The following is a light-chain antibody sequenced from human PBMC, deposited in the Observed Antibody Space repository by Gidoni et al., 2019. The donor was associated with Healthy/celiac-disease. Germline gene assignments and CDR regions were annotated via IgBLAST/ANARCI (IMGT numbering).Light chain of an antibody. CDR3: QQDGSSPPYT. CDR1: QSVSSSY. J-gene: IGKJ2*01. Sequence: DIVLTQHAGTLSLSPGDRATLSCRASQSVSSSYLAWYQQKHGQAPRRLISGASSRATGMPDRFSGSGSGTDVAHTISRLEPEDLAVDYCQQDGSSPPYTFGQGTKLEIK. V-gene: IGKV3-20*01. CDR2: GAS.